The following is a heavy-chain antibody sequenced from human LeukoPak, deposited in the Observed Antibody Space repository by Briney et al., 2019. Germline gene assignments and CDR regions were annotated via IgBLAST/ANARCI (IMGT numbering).Heavy chain of an antibody. D-gene: IGHD3-22*01. Sequence: GGSLRLSCAASGFTFSTYTMHWVRQAPGKGLEYVSAISGNGGNTYYANSVKGRFTISRDNSKNTLYLQMGSLRAEDTAVYYCARGRYYYDSSGYYYAYYSDYWGQGTLVTVSS. J-gene: IGHJ4*02. CDR1: GFTFSTYT. CDR2: ISGNGGNT. V-gene: IGHV3-64*01. CDR3: ARGRYYYDSSGYYYAYYSDY.